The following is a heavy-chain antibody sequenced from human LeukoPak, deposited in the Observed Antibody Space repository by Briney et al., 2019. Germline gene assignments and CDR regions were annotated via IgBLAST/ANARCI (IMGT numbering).Heavy chain of an antibody. CDR1: GFTVSNNY. V-gene: IGHV3-53*01. D-gene: IGHD3-22*01. CDR2: IYSDGST. CDR3: VRDRYYYDSSGYYDAFDT. Sequence: GGSLRLSCAASGFTVSNNYMTWVRQAPGKGLEWVSVIYSDGSTFYADSVKGRFSISRDSFKNTLYLQLNSLRAEDTALYYCVRDRYYYDSSGYYDAFDTWGQGTMVTVSS. J-gene: IGHJ3*02.